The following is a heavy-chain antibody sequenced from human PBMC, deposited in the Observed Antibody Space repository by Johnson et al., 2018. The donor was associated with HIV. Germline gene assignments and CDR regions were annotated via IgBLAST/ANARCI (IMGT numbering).Heavy chain of an antibody. CDR1: GFTFDDYA. CDR2: ISWNSGSI. J-gene: IGHJ3*02. CDR3: AKDTTFSSSHAFDI. Sequence: VQLVESGGGLVQPGRSLRLSCAASGFTFDDYAMHWVRQAPGKGLEWVSGISWNSGSIGYADSVKGRFTISRDNAKNSLYLQMNSLRAEDTALYYCAKDTTFSSSHAFDIWGQGTMVTASS. D-gene: IGHD6-6*01. V-gene: IGHV3-9*01.